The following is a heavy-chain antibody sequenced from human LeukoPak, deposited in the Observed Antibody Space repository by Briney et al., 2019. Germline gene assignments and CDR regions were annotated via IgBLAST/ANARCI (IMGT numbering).Heavy chain of an antibody. CDR1: GFTFSSYA. V-gene: IGHV3-23*01. CDR3: AKVAAAAIPPLRLDY. J-gene: IGHJ4*02. D-gene: IGHD6-13*01. Sequence: PGGSLRLSCVVSGFTFSSYAMSWVRQAPGKGLEWVSAISGSGGSTYYADSVKSRFTISRDNSKDTLYLQMNSLRAEDTAVYYCAKVAAAAIPPLRLDYWGQGTLVTVSS. CDR2: ISGSGGST.